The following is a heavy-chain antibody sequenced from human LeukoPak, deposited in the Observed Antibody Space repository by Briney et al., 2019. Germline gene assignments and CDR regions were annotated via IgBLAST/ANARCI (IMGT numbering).Heavy chain of an antibody. V-gene: IGHV4-38-2*02. CDR2: IYHSGST. CDR3: ARVGWELLGPFDH. Sequence: SETLSLTCTVSGYSISSDYHWGWIRQPPGKGLEWIGSIYHSGSTYYNPSLKSRVTISVDRSKNQFSLKLRSVIAADTAVYYCARVGWELLGPFDHWGQGTLVTVSS. J-gene: IGHJ4*02. D-gene: IGHD1-26*01. CDR1: GYSISSDYH.